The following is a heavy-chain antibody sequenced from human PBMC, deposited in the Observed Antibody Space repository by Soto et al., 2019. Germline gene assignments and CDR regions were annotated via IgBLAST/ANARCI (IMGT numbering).Heavy chain of an antibody. D-gene: IGHD6-19*01. CDR1: GGSISSGGYY. J-gene: IGHJ4*02. V-gene: IGHV4-31*03. CDR3: ARRSSGWHPIDY. Sequence: QESGPGLVKPSQTLSLTCTVSGGSISSGGYYWSWIRQHPGKGLEWIGYIYYSGSTYYNPSLXSRVTISVDTSKNQFSLKLSSVTAADTAVYYCARRSSGWHPIDYWGQGTLVTVSS. CDR2: IYYSGST.